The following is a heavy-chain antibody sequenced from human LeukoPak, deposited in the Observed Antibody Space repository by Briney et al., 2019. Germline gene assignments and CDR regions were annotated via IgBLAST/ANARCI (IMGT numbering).Heavy chain of an antibody. CDR2: ISIDGNTI. CDR1: GFTFSAHY. J-gene: IGHJ4*02. V-gene: IGHV3-11*04. D-gene: IGHD1/OR15-1a*01. Sequence: GGSLRLSCAASGFTFSAHYMSWIRQAPGKGLEWVSYISIDGNTIYYADSAKGRFTISRDNAKNSLYLQMSSLRAEDTAVYYCARAGRGSWYGEQPLFDYWGQGTLVTVSS. CDR3: ARAGRGSWYGEQPLFDY.